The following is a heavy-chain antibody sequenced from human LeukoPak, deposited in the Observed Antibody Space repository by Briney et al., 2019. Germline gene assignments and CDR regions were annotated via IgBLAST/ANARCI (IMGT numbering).Heavy chain of an antibody. CDR3: ARDCGRGYSYGPDYYFDY. V-gene: IGHV3-7*01. CDR1: GFTFSSYW. CDR2: IKQDGSEK. J-gene: IGHJ4*02. D-gene: IGHD5-18*01. Sequence: GGSLRLSCAASGFTFSSYWMSWVRQAPGKGLEWVANIKQDGSEKYYVDSVKGRFTISRDNAKNSLYLQMNSLRAEDTAVYYCARDCGRGYSYGPDYYFDYWGQGTLVTVSS.